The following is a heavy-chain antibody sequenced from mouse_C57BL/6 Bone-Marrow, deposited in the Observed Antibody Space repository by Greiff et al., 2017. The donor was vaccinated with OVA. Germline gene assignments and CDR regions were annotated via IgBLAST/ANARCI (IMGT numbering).Heavy chain of an antibody. Sequence: VQLQQPGAELVMPGASVKLSCKASGYTFTSYWMHWVKQRPGQGLEWIGEIDPSDSYTNYNQKFKGKSTLTVDKSSSTAYMQLSSLTSEDSAVYYCARRGGLRRGFDVWGTGTTVTVSS. CDR3: ARRGGLRRGFDV. CDR2: IDPSDSYT. J-gene: IGHJ1*03. CDR1: GYTFTSYW. D-gene: IGHD2-2*01. V-gene: IGHV1-69*01.